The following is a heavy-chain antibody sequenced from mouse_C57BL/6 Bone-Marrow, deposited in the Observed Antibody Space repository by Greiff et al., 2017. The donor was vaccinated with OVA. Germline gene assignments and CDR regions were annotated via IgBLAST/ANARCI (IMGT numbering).Heavy chain of an antibody. CDR3: ARNCDSDGNFDY. D-gene: IGHD4-1*01. CDR2: IYPGDGDT. V-gene: IGHV1-82*01. Sequence: QVQLKESGPELVKPGASVKISCKASGYAFSSSWMNWVKQRPGKGLEWIGRIYPGDGDTNYNGKFKGKATLTADKSSSTAYMQLSSLTSEDSAVYFCARNCDSDGNFDYWGQGTTLTVSS. J-gene: IGHJ2*01. CDR1: GYAFSSSW.